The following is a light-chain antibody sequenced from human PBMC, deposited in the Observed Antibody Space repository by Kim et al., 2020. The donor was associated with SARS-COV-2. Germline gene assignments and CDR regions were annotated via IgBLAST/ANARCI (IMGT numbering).Light chain of an antibody. CDR3: QHYGSAPYI. Sequence: LCPGERASRPRRARQSVRWSYLGRYQKKPGQGPWVPIHGGSSRATGSPDRFSGSGFGTDFTLPISRLAPEDFAVYYWQHYGSAPYIFGQGTKLE. CDR1: QSVRWSY. V-gene: IGKV3-20*01. CDR2: GGS. J-gene: IGKJ2*01.